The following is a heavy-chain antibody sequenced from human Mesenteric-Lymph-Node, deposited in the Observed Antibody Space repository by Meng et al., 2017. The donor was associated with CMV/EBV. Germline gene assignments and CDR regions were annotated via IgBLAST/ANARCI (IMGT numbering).Heavy chain of an antibody. J-gene: IGHJ4*02. D-gene: IGHD2-2*01. CDR2: INPNSGGT. CDR1: GYTVTGYY. V-gene: IGHV1-2*02. CDR3: ARVDLGYCSSTSCDY. Sequence: SGYTVTGYYMHWVRQAPGQGLEWMGWINPNSGGTNYAQKFQGRVTMTRDMSISTAYMELSRLRSDDTAVYYCARVDLGYCSSTSCDYWGQGTLVTVSS.